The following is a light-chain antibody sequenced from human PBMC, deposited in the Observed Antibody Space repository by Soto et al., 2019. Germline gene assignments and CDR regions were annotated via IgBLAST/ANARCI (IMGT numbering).Light chain of an antibody. CDR1: QSLLHPTGYNY. J-gene: IGKJ4*01. V-gene: IGKV2-28*01. Sequence: DIVMTQSPLSLPVTPGEPASISCRSSQSLLHPTGYNYLDWYLQKPGQSPQLLIYLGSNRASGVPDGYRGRRSGTDFTLKIITVETDDGGVYYCMQGLQNPLTSGGGTKVEIK. CDR2: LGS. CDR3: MQGLQNPLT.